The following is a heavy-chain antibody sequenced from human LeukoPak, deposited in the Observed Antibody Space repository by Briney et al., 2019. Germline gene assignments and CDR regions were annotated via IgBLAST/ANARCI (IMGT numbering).Heavy chain of an antibody. D-gene: IGHD5-24*01. CDR1: GYTFTSYA. CDR2: IIPIFGTA. Sequence: SVKVSCKASGYTFTSYAISWVRQAPGQGLEWMGGIIPIFGTANYAQKFQGRVTITTDESTSTAYMELSSLRSEDTAVYYCARGRDGYNSYYYYMDVWGKGTTVTVSS. J-gene: IGHJ6*03. V-gene: IGHV1-69*05. CDR3: ARGRDGYNSYYYYMDV.